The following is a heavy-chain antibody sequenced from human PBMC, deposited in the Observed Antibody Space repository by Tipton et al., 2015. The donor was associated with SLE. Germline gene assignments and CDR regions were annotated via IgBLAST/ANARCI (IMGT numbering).Heavy chain of an antibody. V-gene: IGHV3-48*03. J-gene: IGHJ4*02. CDR3: ARGGYCGGDCYSDY. Sequence: SLRLSCAASGFTFSSYEMNWVRQAPGKGLEWVSYISSSGSTTYYADSVKGRFTISRDNAKNSLYLQMNSLRAEDTAVYYCARGGYCGGDCYSDYWGQGTLVTVSS. CDR1: GFTFSSYE. CDR2: ISSSGSTT. D-gene: IGHD2-21*01.